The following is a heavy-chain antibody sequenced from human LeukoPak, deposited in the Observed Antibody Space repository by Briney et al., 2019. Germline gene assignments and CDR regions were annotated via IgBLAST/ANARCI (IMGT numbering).Heavy chain of an antibody. D-gene: IGHD3-9*01. J-gene: IGHJ5*02. CDR2: ISGSGGST. CDR3: ARAPDYDILTGGWFDP. CDR1: GFTFSSYA. Sequence: PGASLRLSCAASGFTFSSYAMSWVRQAPGKGLEWVSAISGSGGSTYYADSVKGRFTISRDNSKNTLYLQMNSLRAEDTAVYYCARAPDYDILTGGWFDPWGQGTLVTVSS. V-gene: IGHV3-23*01.